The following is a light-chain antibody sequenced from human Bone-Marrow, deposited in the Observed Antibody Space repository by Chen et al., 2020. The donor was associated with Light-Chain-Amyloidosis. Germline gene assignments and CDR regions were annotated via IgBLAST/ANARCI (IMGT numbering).Light chain of an antibody. J-gene: IGKJ4*01. CDR2: GSS. V-gene: IGKV3-20*01. CDR1: QTISSNY. CDR3: QQYGTSPLT. Sequence: EIVLTQSPGTLSLSPGEGANLSCRASQTISSNYLTWYQQKFGQAPRLLIYGSSSRATGIPDRFTCSGSGTDFTLTINRLEPEDIAMYYCQQYGTSPLTFGGGTKVEIK.